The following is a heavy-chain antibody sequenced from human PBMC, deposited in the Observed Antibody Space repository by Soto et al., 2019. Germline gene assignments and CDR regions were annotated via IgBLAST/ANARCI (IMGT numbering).Heavy chain of an antibody. D-gene: IGHD1-26*01. J-gene: IGHJ4*02. V-gene: IGHV4-61*01. CDR2: IYYSGST. Sequence: QVQLQESGPGLVKPSETLSLTCTVSGGSVSSGSYYWSWIRQPPGKGLEWIGYIYYSGSTKYNPSLKSRVTISVDTSKNQCSRKMRSVTAADTAVYYWARDGNRGGHGYYFDYWGQGTLLTVSS. CDR1: GGSVSSGSYY. CDR3: ARDGNRGGHGYYFDY.